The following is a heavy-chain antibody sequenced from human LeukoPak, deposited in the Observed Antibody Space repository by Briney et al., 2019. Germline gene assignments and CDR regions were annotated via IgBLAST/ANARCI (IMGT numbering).Heavy chain of an antibody. CDR2: ISGSGGST. CDR1: GFTFSNYA. D-gene: IGHD2-8*01. CDR3: AKGDGVNHYHWFDP. J-gene: IGHJ5*02. Sequence: PGESLRLSCAASGFTFSNYAMNWVRLAPEKGLEWVSGISGSGGSTYYADSVKGRFTISRDNSKNTLYLQMNSLRAEDTALYYCAKGDGVNHYHWFDPWGQGTLVTVSS. V-gene: IGHV3-23*01.